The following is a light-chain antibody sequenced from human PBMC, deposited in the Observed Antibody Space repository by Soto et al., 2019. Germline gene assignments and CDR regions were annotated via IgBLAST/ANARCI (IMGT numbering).Light chain of an antibody. V-gene: IGKV1-5*03. CDR3: KQYYTYPWT. J-gene: IGKJ1*01. CDR1: QSISSW. Sequence: DIQMTQSPSTLSASVGDRVTITCRASQSISSWLAWYQQRPGKAPKLLIYKASNLESGVTSRFSGSGSGTELTLTISSLHPDDFATYYCKQYYTYPWTFGPGTKVEIK. CDR2: KAS.